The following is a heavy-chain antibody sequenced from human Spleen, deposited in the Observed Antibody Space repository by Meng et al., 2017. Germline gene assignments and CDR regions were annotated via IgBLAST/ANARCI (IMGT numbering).Heavy chain of an antibody. D-gene: IGHD6-13*01. CDR1: GGSVSGYY. Sequence: SETLSLTCTVSGGSVSGYYWSWIRQLPGKGLEWIGYIHYSGSTNYNPSLKSRVTISVDTSKNQFSLKLSCVTAADTAVYYCARDSSSWYYFDYWGQGTLVTVSS. V-gene: IGHV4-59*02. CDR2: IHYSGST. CDR3: ARDSSSWYYFDY. J-gene: IGHJ4*02.